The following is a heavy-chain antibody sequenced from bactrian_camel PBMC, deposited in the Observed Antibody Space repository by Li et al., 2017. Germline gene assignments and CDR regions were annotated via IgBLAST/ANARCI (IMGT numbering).Heavy chain of an antibody. D-gene: IGHD3*01. Sequence: VQLVESGGDLVQPGGSLRVSCQASGFTFGSSVMSWVRQAPVKGLEWVSAIRSGGEKTYYSDSVKGRFTISRDNAKNTLYLQMNSLKSDDTAVYYCAAGQGALLWVGWYDYWCQGTQVTVS. CDR2: IRSGGEKT. CDR1: GFTFGSSV. CDR3: AAGQGALLWVGWYDY. V-gene: IGHV3S40*01. J-gene: IGHJ4*01.